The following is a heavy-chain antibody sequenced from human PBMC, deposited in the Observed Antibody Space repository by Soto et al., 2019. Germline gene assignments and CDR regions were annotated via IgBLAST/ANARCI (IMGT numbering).Heavy chain of an antibody. J-gene: IGHJ6*02. D-gene: IGHD6-13*01. CDR2: INPNSGTT. Sequence: ASVKVSCKASGSTFTGHYIHWVRQAPGQGLEWMGWINPNSGTTKSAQKFQGRVTLTRETSITTAYMELNSLKSDDTAVYYCARAGIAAAGRGEYGMDVWGQGTTVTVSS. CDR3: ARAGIAAAGRGEYGMDV. V-gene: IGHV1-2*02. CDR1: GSTFTGHY.